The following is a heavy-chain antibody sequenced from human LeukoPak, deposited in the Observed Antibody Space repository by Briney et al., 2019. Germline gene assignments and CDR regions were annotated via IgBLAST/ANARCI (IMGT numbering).Heavy chain of an antibody. D-gene: IGHD3-22*01. Sequence: GGSLRLSCAAPGFTFSSYGMHWVRQAPGKGLEWVAVIWYDGSNKYYADSVKGRFTISRDNSKNTLYLQMNSLRAEDTAVYYCARGTFGSSGYYPPAFDYWGQGTLVTISS. V-gene: IGHV3-33*01. J-gene: IGHJ4*02. CDR2: IWYDGSNK. CDR1: GFTFSSYG. CDR3: ARGTFGSSGYYPPAFDY.